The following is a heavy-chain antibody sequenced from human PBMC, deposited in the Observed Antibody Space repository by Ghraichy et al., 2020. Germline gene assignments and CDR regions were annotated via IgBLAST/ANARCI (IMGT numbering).Heavy chain of an antibody. CDR1: GFTVSSNY. Sequence: GGSLRLSCAASGFTVSSNYMSWVRQAPGKGLEWVSVIYSGGSTYYADSVKGRFTISRDNSKNTLYLQMNSLRAEDTAVYYCARGRSGWYQFDPWGQGTLVTVSS. J-gene: IGHJ5*02. CDR2: IYSGGST. D-gene: IGHD6-19*01. CDR3: ARGRSGWYQFDP. V-gene: IGHV3-53*01.